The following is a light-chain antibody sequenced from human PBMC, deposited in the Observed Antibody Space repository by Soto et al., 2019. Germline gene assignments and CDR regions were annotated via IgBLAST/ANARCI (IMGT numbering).Light chain of an antibody. CDR3: CSYAGSSTFVWV. V-gene: IGLV2-23*03. J-gene: IGLJ3*02. CDR1: SSDVGSYNR. CDR2: EGS. Sequence: QSALTQPASVSGSPGQSITISCTGTSSDVGSYNRVSWYQQHPGKAPKLMIYEGSKRPSGVSNRFSGSKSGNTASLTISGLQAEDEADYYCCSYAGSSTFVWVFGGGTKVTVL.